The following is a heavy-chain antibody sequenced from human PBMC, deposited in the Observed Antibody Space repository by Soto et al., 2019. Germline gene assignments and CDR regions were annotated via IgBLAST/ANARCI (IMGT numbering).Heavy chain of an antibody. CDR3: VKGARVYDS. Sequence: SETLSLTCTVSGDSISSYYWSWVRQPPGKGLEWIGYMHYTGITSYNPSLKSRVTISVDTSKNQFSLKLSSVTAADTAVYYCVKGARVYDSWGQGILVTVSS. J-gene: IGHJ5*01. CDR2: MHYTGIT. V-gene: IGHV4-59*01. D-gene: IGHD6-6*01. CDR1: GDSISSYY.